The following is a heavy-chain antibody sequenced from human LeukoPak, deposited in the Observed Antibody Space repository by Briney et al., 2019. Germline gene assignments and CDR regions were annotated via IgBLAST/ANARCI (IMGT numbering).Heavy chain of an antibody. Sequence: ASAKVSCKASGYTFTGYYMHWVRQAPGQGLEWMGWINPNSGGTNYAQKFQGRVTMTRDTSISTAYMELSRLRSDDTAVYYCARDGTYYYGWFDPWGQGTLVTVSS. V-gene: IGHV1-2*02. CDR1: GYTFTGYY. D-gene: IGHD3-10*01. J-gene: IGHJ5*02. CDR3: ARDGTYYYGWFDP. CDR2: INPNSGGT.